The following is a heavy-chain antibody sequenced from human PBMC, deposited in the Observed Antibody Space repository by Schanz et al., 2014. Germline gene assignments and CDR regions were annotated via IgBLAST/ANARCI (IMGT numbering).Heavy chain of an antibody. V-gene: IGHV1-8*02. CDR1: GYTFTSYY. CDR2: INAHTGNT. CDR3: TKGRTFGR. Sequence: QVQLVQSGAEVKKPGASVKVSCKASGYTFTSYYMHWVRQAPGQGPELMGWINAHTGNTQYAQKFQGRVNMTRNTSITTAYLEVSSLRSGDTAVYYCTKGRTFGRWGQGTLVTVSS. J-gene: IGHJ4*02. D-gene: IGHD3-16*01.